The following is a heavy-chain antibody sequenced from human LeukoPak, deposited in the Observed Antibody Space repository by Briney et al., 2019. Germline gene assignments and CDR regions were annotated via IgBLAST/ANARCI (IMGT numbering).Heavy chain of an antibody. V-gene: IGHV4-4*07. J-gene: IGHJ4*02. CDR1: GGSISSYY. CDR3: ARDAVGQQLVQGEFDY. Sequence: SETLSLTCTVSGGSISSYYWSWIRQPAGKGLEWTGRIYTSGSTNYNPSLKSRVTMSVDTSKNQFSLKLSSVTAADTAVYYCARDAVGQQLVQGEFDYWGQGTLVTVSS. D-gene: IGHD6-13*01. CDR2: IYTSGST.